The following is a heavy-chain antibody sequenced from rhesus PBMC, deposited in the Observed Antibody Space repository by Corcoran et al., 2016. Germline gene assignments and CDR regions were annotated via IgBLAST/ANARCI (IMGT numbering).Heavy chain of an antibody. CDR1: GYSFTTYG. CDR3: ARGSDNGAFDF. V-gene: IGHV7-193*02. Sequence: QVQLVQSGPEVKQPGASVKVSCKASGYSFTTYGMKWVRQAPGQGLEWMGWMNTYTGNPTYAQGFTERFVFSMDTSVSTVYLQISSLKGEDTAVYYCARGSDNGAFDFWGQGLRVTVSS. D-gene: IGHD2-21*01. J-gene: IGHJ3*01. CDR2: MNTYTGNP.